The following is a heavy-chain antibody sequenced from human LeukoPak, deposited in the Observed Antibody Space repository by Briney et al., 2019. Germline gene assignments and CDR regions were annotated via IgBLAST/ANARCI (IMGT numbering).Heavy chain of an antibody. CDR1: GYSFTSYW. D-gene: IGHD2-15*01. CDR3: ARRGYCSGGDCYSAAFDI. V-gene: IGHV5-51*01. CDR2: IYPGDSDT. J-gene: IGHJ3*02. Sequence: GESLKISCKGSGYSFTSYWIAWVRQMPGKGLEWMGIIYPGDSDTRYSPPFHGQVTISVDKSISTAYLQWSSLMASDTAMYYCARRGYCSGGDCYSAAFDIWGQGTMVTVSS.